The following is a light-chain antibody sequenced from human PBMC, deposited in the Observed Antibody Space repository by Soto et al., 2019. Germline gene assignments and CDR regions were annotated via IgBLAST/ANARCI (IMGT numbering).Light chain of an antibody. V-gene: IGKV1-5*01. J-gene: IGKJ4*01. Sequence: DIQMTQSPSSLSASLLDRVTITFRASQSISSWLAWYQQKPGKAPKLLIFDAYSLESGVPSRFSGSRSGTEFTLTITSLQPDDYATYYCQQYNSYSPLTFGGGTKVDIK. CDR2: DAY. CDR1: QSISSW. CDR3: QQYNSYSPLT.